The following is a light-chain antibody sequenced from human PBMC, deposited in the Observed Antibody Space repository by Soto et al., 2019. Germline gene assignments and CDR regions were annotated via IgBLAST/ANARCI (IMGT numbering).Light chain of an antibody. V-gene: IGLV3-21*04. CDR3: QVWDSSSDHVV. CDR2: YDN. J-gene: IGLJ2*01. Sequence: SYELTQPPSVSVAPGKTARITCGGNNIGSKSVHWYQQKPGQAPVLVIYYDNDRPSGIPERFSGSNSGNTATLTISRVEAGDEGVYYCQVWDSSSDHVVFGGGTQLTVL. CDR1: NIGSKS.